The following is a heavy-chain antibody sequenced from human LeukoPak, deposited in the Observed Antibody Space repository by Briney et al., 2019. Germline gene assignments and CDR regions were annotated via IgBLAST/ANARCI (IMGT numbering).Heavy chain of an antibody. CDR2: IYYSGST. CDR3: AREVVGATHPSYYFDY. J-gene: IGHJ4*02. CDR1: GGSISSGGYY. D-gene: IGHD1-26*01. Sequence: SQTLSLTCTVSGGSISSGGYYRSWIRQHPGKGLEWIGYIYYSGSTYYNPSLKSRVTISVDTSKNQFSLKLSSVTAADTAVYYCAREVVGATHPSYYFDYWGQGTLVTVSS. V-gene: IGHV4-31*03.